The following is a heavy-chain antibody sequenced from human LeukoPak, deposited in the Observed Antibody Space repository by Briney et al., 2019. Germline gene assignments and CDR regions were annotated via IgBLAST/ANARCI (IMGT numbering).Heavy chain of an antibody. Sequence: SVKVSCRASGGTFSSYAISWVRQAPGQGPEWMGGIIPTFGTANYAQKFQGRVTITTDESTSTAYMELSSLRPEDTAVYYCAREVGYCSSTSCPFDYWGQGTLVTVSS. CDR1: GGTFSSYA. CDR3: AREVGYCSSTSCPFDY. CDR2: IIPTFGTA. V-gene: IGHV1-69*05. D-gene: IGHD2-2*03. J-gene: IGHJ4*02.